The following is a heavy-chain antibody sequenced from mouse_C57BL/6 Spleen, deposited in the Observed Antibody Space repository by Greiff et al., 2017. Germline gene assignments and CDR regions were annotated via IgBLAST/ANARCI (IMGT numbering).Heavy chain of an antibody. V-gene: IGHV1-55*01. CDR3: ARSGAFYYGSSHWYFDV. CDR2: IYPGSGST. CDR1: GYTFTSYW. Sequence: VQLQQPGAELVKPGASVKMSCKASGYTFTSYWITWVKQRPGQGLEWIGDIYPGSGSTNYNEKFKSKATLTVDTSSSTAYMQLSSLTSEDSAVYYCARSGAFYYGSSHWYFDVWGTGTTVTVSS. D-gene: IGHD1-1*01. J-gene: IGHJ1*03.